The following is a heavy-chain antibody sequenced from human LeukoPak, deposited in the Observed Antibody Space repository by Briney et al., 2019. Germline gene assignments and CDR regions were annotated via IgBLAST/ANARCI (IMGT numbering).Heavy chain of an antibody. J-gene: IGHJ4*02. V-gene: IGHV3-23*01. Sequence: GGSLRLSCAASGFTFSSYAMSWVRQAPGKGLEWVSGISGSGDSTYYADSVKGRFAIFRDNSKNTLYLQMNSLRVEDTAVYYCAKVQSSVWVQTFDYWGQGTRVTVSS. D-gene: IGHD5-18*01. CDR3: AKVQSSVWVQTFDY. CDR2: ISGSGDST. CDR1: GFTFSSYA.